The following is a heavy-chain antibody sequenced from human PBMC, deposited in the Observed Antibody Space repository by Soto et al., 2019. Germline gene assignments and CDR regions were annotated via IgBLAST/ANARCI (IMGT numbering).Heavy chain of an antibody. Sequence: SETLSLTCTVSGGSISSSSYYWGWIRQPPGKGLEWIGSIYYSGSTYYNPSLKSRVTISVDTSKNQFSLKLSSVTAADTAVYYCARQPGIAAAGPNGMDVWGQGTTVTVS. J-gene: IGHJ6*02. D-gene: IGHD6-13*01. CDR2: IYYSGST. CDR1: GGSISSSSYY. V-gene: IGHV4-39*01. CDR3: ARQPGIAAAGPNGMDV.